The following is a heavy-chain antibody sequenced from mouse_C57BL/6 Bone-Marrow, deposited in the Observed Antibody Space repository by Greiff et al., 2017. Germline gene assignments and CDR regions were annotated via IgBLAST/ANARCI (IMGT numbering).Heavy chain of an antibody. J-gene: IGHJ1*03. D-gene: IGHD2-12*01. CDR3: ARTGISSSCWYFDV. Sequence: EVKLQQSGPELVKPGASVKISCKASGYTFTDYYMNWVKQSHGKSLEWIGDINPNNGGTSYNQKFKGKATLTVDKSSSTAYMELRSLTSEDSAVYYCARTGISSSCWYFDVWGTGTTVTVSS. V-gene: IGHV1-26*01. CDR2: INPNNGGT. CDR1: GYTFTDYY.